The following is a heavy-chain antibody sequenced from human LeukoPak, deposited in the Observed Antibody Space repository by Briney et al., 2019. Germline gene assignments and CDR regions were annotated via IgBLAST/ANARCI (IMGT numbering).Heavy chain of an antibody. CDR1: GFTFSSYS. J-gene: IGHJ3*02. V-gene: IGHV3-21*01. CDR3: ARSEAPGGDAFDI. Sequence: PGGSLRLSCAASGFTFSSYSMNWVRQAPGKGLEWVSSISSSSSYIYYADSVKGRFTISRDNAKNSLYLQMNSLRAEDTAVYYCARSEAPGGDAFDIWGQGTMVTVSS. CDR2: ISSSSSYI.